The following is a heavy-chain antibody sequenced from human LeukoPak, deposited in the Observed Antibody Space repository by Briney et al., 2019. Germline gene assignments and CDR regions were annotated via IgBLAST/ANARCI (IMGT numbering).Heavy chain of an antibody. J-gene: IGHJ3*02. CDR2: IYYSGNT. Sequence: SETLSLTCTVSGDSIRSTSYYWGWIRQPPGKGLEWIGSIYYSGNTYYNPSLKSRVTISVDTSKNQFSLKLSSVTAADTAVYYCARLLETYYDSSGDAFDIWGQGTMVTVSS. D-gene: IGHD3-22*01. V-gene: IGHV4-39*07. CDR1: GDSIRSTSYY. CDR3: ARLLETYYDSSGDAFDI.